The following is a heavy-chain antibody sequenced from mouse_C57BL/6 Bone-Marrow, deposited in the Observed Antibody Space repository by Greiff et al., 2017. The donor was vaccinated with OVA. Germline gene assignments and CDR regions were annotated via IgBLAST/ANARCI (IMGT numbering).Heavy chain of an antibody. J-gene: IGHJ3*01. CDR3: ARNGYYPWFAY. V-gene: IGHV1-81*01. CDR1: GYTFTSYG. D-gene: IGHD2-3*01. Sequence: QVQLKESGAELARPGASVKLSCKASGYTFTSYGISWVKQRTGQGLEWIGEIYPRSGNTYYNEKFKGKATLTADKSSSAAYMELHSLTSEDSAVYFCARNGYYPWFAYWGQGTLVTVSA. CDR2: IYPRSGNT.